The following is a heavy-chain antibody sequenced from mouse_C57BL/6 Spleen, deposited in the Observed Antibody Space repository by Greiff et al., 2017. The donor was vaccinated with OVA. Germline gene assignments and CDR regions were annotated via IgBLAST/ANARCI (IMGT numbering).Heavy chain of an antibody. V-gene: IGHV1-18*01. Sequence: VQLKESGPELVKPGASVKIPCKASGYTFTDYNMDWVKQSHGKSLEWIGDINPNNGGTIYNQKFKGKATLTVDKSSSTAYMELRSLTSEDTAVYYCARSLHYYGSSYAMDYWGQGTSVTVSS. CDR1: GYTFTDYN. D-gene: IGHD1-1*01. CDR3: ARSLHYYGSSYAMDY. J-gene: IGHJ4*01. CDR2: INPNNGGT.